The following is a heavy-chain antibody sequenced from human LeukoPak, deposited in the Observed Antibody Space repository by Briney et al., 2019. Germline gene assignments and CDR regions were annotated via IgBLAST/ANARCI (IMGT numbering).Heavy chain of an antibody. CDR1: GGSVSSGSYH. CDR2: IYYSGST. Sequence: PSETLSLTCTVSGGSVSSGSYHWSWIRQPPGKGLEWIGYIYYSGSTNYNPSLKSRVTISVDTSKNQFSLKLSSVTAADTAVYYCARGQRGVGPHIWGQGTMVTVSS. J-gene: IGHJ3*02. CDR3: ARGQRGVGPHI. D-gene: IGHD3-3*01. V-gene: IGHV4-61*01.